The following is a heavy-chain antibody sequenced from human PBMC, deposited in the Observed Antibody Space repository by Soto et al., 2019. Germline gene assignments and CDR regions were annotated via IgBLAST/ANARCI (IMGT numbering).Heavy chain of an antibody. D-gene: IGHD4-17*01. Sequence: QVQLVESGGGVVQPGRSLRVSCAASGFTFSSYAMHWVSQAPGKGLEWVAVISYDGSNKYYADSVKGRFTISRDTSKYTLYLPMNRLRAEDTALYYCATKEGGPTVTTYYYCYGADVWGQGSTVTVSS. CDR3: ATKEGGPTVTTYYYCYGADV. CDR2: ISYDGSNK. J-gene: IGHJ6*02. V-gene: IGHV3-30-3*01. CDR1: GFTFSSYA.